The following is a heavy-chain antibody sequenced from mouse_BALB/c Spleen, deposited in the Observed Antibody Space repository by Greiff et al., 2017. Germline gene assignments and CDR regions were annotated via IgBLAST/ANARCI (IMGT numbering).Heavy chain of an antibody. CDR1: GFTFSSFG. V-gene: IGHV5-17*02. Sequence: EVQVVESGGGLVQPGGSRKLSCAASGFTFSSFGMHWVRQAPEKGLEWVAYISSGSSTIYYADTVKGRFTISRDNPKNTLFLQMTSLRSEDTAMYYCARRRGDWGQGTLVTVSA. CDR3: ARRRGD. CDR2: ISSGSSTI. J-gene: IGHJ3*01.